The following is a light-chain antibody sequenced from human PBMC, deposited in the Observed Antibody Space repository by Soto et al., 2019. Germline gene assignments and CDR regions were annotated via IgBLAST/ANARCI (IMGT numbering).Light chain of an antibody. V-gene: IGKV1-5*03. CDR2: TAS. J-gene: IGKJ1*01. Sequence: DIQMTQSPSTLSASVGDRVTITCRASQSISTWLAWYQQKPGKAPKLLIYTASNLERGVPSRFSGSGSGTEFTLTISGLQPDDFATYYCQQHNSYPRTFGQGTKVEIK. CDR1: QSISTW. CDR3: QQHNSYPRT.